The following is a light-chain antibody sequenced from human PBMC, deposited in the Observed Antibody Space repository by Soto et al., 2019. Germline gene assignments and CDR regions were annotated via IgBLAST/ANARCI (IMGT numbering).Light chain of an antibody. CDR2: GAS. CDR1: QSVSSN. J-gene: IGKJ4*01. CDR3: QQYASLPVT. V-gene: IGKV3-20*01. Sequence: DILMTQSAATLSVSPGETVTVTCRASQSVSSNLAWYQQKPGQAPRLLIYGASTRATGIPDRFSGSGSGADFTLTISGLEPEDFAVYYCQQYASLPVTFGGGTKVDIK.